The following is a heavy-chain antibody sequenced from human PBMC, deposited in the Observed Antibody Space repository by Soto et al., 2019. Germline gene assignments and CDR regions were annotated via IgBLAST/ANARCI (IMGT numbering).Heavy chain of an antibody. J-gene: IGHJ4*02. D-gene: IGHD3-22*01. CDR3: ARDRGYYDSSGLFDY. Sequence: PSETLSLTCTVSGGSVSSGSYYWSWIRQPPGKGLEWIGYIYYSGSTNYNPSLKSRVTISVDTSKNQFSLKLSSVTAADTAVYYCARDRGYYDSSGLFDYWGQGTLVTVSS. CDR2: IYYSGST. V-gene: IGHV4-61*01. CDR1: GGSVSSGSYY.